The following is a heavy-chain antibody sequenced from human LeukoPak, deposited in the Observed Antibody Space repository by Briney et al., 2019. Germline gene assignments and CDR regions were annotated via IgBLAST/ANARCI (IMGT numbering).Heavy chain of an antibody. CDR3: AREGCSGGSCYERILTGGDYAFSFDY. CDR1: GGSISSSSYY. V-gene: IGHV4-39*02. Sequence: SETLSLTCTVSGGSISSSSYYWGWIRQPPGKGLEWIGSIYYSGSTYYNPSLKSRVTISVDTSKNQFSLKLSSVTAADTAAYYCAREGCSGGSCYERILTGGDYAFSFDYWGQGTLVTVSS. CDR2: IYYSGST. J-gene: IGHJ4*02. D-gene: IGHD2-15*01.